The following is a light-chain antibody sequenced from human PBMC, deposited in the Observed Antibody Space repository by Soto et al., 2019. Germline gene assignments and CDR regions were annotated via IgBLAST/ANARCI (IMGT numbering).Light chain of an antibody. J-gene: IGKJ1*01. CDR1: QSVLYSSNNKNY. V-gene: IGKV4-1*01. CDR3: QQYYSPCT. CDR2: WSS. Sequence: DIVMTQSPDSLAVALGERATIKGKSSQSVLYSSNNKNYLAWYQQKPGQPPKLLIYWSSTRESGVPDRFSGSGSGTDFTLTISSLKAEYVAVYYCQQYYSPCTFGHGTKVE.